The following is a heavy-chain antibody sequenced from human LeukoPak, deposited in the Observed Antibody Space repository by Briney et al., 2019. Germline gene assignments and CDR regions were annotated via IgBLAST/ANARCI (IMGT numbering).Heavy chain of an antibody. D-gene: IGHD5/OR15-5a*01. CDR3: ARDHVYGGADY. Sequence: GGSLRLSCAASGFTFHNYAIHWVRQAPGKGLEWVSLTSGDGITTYFADSVKGRFTISRDNSKSSLFLQMNSLRTEDTALYYCARDHVYGGADYWGQGTLVTVS. CDR1: GFTFHNYA. CDR2: TSGDGITT. J-gene: IGHJ4*02. V-gene: IGHV3-43*02.